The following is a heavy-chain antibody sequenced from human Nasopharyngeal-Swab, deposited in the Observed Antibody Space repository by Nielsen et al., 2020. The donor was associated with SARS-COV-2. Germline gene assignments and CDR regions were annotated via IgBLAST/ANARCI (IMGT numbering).Heavy chain of an antibody. J-gene: IGHJ4*02. CDR1: GITFSSYT. Sequence: GESLKISCVASGITFSSYTMNWVRQAPGKGLEWVAVVSFDGSVKYYADSVKGRFTISRDNPKNTLYLQMSSLRTDDTAVYYCAKDLRGPYFFWGQGTLVTVSS. CDR2: VSFDGSVK. CDR3: AKDLRGPYFF. D-gene: IGHD2/OR15-2a*01. V-gene: IGHV3-30*18.